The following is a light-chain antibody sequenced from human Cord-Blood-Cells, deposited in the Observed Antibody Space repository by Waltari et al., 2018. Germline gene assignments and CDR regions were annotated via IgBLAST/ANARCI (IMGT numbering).Light chain of an antibody. CDR1: QAISNY. J-gene: IGKJ2*01. Sequence: DIQMTQSPSPLSASVGDRVTTTRQAKQAISNYLNWYQQKPGKAPRLLIYGASNWDTGVPARFSGSGSGTDFTFTISSLEPEDIAAYYCQQYDNLPYTFGQGTKLEIK. CDR3: QQYDNLPYT. CDR2: GAS. V-gene: IGKV1-33*01.